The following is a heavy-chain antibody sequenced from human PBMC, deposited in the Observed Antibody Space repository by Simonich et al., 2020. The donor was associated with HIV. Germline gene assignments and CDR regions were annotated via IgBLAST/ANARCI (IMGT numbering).Heavy chain of an antibody. CDR1: GYIFTGHY. CDR2: IDPNSGGT. CDR3: ARDGANWGYFDY. D-gene: IGHD7-27*01. Sequence: QVQLVQSGAEVKKPGASVKVSCKASGYIFTGHYMIWVRQAPGQGLEWRGWIDPNSGGTQHTQKFKDRVTMTRDTSISTAYMELSRLTADDTAVYYCARDGANWGYFDYWGQGTLVTVSS. J-gene: IGHJ4*02. V-gene: IGHV1-2*02.